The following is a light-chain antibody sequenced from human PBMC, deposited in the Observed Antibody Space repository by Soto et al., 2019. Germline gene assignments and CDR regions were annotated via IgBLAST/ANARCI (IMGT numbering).Light chain of an antibody. J-gene: IGKJ5*01. CDR2: GAS. V-gene: IGKV3-20*01. CDR1: QSIRTS. CDR3: QQYGRSPIT. Sequence: EIVMTQSPATLSVSPGERVTLSCRASQSIRTSVAWFQQKPGQAPRLLIYGASNRATGIPDRFSGSGSGTDFTLTISRLEPEDFAVYFCQQYGRSPITFGQGTRLEN.